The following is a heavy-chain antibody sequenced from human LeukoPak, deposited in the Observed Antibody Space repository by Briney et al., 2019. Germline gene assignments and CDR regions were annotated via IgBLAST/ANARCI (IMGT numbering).Heavy chain of an antibody. J-gene: IGHJ4*02. CDR2: ISSNGGST. V-gene: IGHV3-64D*06. CDR1: GCTFSSYA. CDR3: VKAPGDCSSTSCYLDY. Sequence: PGGSLRLSCSASGCTFSSYAMHWVRQAPGKGLEYVSAISSNGGSTYYADSVKGRFTISRDNSKNTLYLQMSSLRAEDTAVYYCVKAPGDCSSTSCYLDYWGQGTLVTVSS. D-gene: IGHD2-2*01.